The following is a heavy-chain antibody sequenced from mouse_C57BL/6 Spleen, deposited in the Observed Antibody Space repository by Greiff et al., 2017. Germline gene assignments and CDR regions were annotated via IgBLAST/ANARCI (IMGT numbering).Heavy chain of an antibody. Sequence: EVQLQQSGPELVKPGASVKISCKASGYTFTDYYMNWVKQSHGKSLEWIGSINPNNGGTSYNQKFKGKATLTVDKSSSTAYMELRSLTSEDSAVYCCARGTRYFDYWGQGTTLTVSS. D-gene: IGHD3-3*01. CDR3: ARGTRYFDY. CDR1: GYTFTDYY. J-gene: IGHJ2*01. CDR2: INPNNGGT. V-gene: IGHV1-26*01.